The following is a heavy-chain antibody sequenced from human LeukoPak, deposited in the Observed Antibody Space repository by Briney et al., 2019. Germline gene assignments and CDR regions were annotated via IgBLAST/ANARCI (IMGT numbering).Heavy chain of an antibody. D-gene: IGHD2-15*01. CDR1: GYTFTGYY. CDR2: IIPIFGTA. Sequence: SVKVSCKASGYTFTGYYMHWVRQAPGQGLEWMGGIIPIFGTANYSQKFQGRVTITADESTSTAYMELSSLRSEDTTVYYCASEECSGGSCYPWGQGTLVTVSS. J-gene: IGHJ5*02. CDR3: ASEECSGGSCYP. V-gene: IGHV1-69*13.